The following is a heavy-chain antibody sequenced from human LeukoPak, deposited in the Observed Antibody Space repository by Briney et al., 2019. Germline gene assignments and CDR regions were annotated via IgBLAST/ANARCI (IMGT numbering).Heavy chain of an antibody. CDR3: ARDARIAAAGGGWFDP. V-gene: IGHV3-30-3*01. CDR1: GFTFSSYA. CDR2: ISYDGSNK. J-gene: IGHJ5*02. Sequence: GGSLRLSCAASGFTFSSYAMHWVRQAPGKGLEWVAVISYDGSNKYYADSVKGRFTISRDNAKNSLYLQMNSLRAEDTAVYYCARDARIAAAGGGWFDPWGQGTLVTVSS. D-gene: IGHD6-13*01.